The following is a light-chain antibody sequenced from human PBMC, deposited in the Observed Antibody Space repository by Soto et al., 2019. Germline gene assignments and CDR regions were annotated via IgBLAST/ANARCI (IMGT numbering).Light chain of an antibody. V-gene: IGLV2-8*01. Sequence: QSALTQPASASGSPGQSVTISCTGTSSDVGGYNYVSWYQHQSVKAPKLMIYEVTKRPSGVPDRFSGSKSGNTASLTVSGLQAEDEADYYCSSYAGINNLIFGAGTKVTVL. CDR3: SSYAGINNLI. CDR2: EVT. CDR1: SSDVGGYNY. J-gene: IGLJ1*01.